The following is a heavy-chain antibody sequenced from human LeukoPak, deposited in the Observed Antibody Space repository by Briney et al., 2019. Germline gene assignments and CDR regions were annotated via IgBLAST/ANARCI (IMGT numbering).Heavy chain of an antibody. J-gene: IGHJ6*02. D-gene: IGHD2/OR15-2a*01. Sequence: SETLSLTCAVYGGSFSGYYWSWIRQPPGKGLEWIGEINHSGSTNYNPSLKSRVTISVDTSKNQFSLKLSSVTAADTAVYFCARESDIVIVAASRGMDVWGQGTTVTVSS. CDR3: ARESDIVIVAASRGMDV. CDR2: INHSGST. V-gene: IGHV4-34*01. CDR1: GGSFSGYY.